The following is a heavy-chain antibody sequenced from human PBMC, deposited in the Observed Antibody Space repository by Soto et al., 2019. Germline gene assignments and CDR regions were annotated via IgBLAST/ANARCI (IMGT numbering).Heavy chain of an antibody. J-gene: IGHJ4*02. CDR3: ARDEDYYDSSGYSFDY. CDR2: INPGNGNT. CDR1: GYTFTSYA. V-gene: IGHV1-3*01. D-gene: IGHD3-22*01. Sequence: ASVKVSCKASGYTFTSYAMHWVRQAPGQRLEWMGWINPGNGNTKYAQKFQGRVTMTRDTSTSTVYMELSSLRSEDTAVYYCARDEDYYDSSGYSFDYWGQGTLVTVSS.